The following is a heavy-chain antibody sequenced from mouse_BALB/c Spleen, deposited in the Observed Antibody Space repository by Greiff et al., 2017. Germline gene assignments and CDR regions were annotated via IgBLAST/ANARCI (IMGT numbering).Heavy chain of an antibody. Sequence: VQLQQSGAELARPGASVKMSCKASGYTFTSYTMHWVKQRPGQGLEWIGYINPSSGYTNYNQKFKDKATLTADKSSSTAYMQLSSLTSEDSAVYYCARRGATMITTFYYFDYWGQGTTLTVSS. D-gene: IGHD2-4*01. V-gene: IGHV1-4*01. CDR1: GYTFTSYT. CDR2: INPSSGYT. CDR3: ARRGATMITTFYYFDY. J-gene: IGHJ2*01.